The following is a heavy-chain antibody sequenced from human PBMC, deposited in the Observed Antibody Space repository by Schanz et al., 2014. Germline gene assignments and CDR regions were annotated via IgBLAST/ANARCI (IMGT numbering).Heavy chain of an antibody. V-gene: IGHV3-23*01. CDR2: LTEGGGGT. CDR3: ASSGAGYSSNWDCDY. D-gene: IGHD6-13*01. Sequence: EVHLLESGGGLVQPGGSLRLSCAASGFTFSDYYMSWIRQAPGKGLEWVSGLTEGGGGTYYTDAVKGRFTISRDSSKNTLYLQMNSLRADDTAVYYCASSGAGYSSNWDCDYWGQGTLVTVSS. CDR1: GFTFSDYY. J-gene: IGHJ4*02.